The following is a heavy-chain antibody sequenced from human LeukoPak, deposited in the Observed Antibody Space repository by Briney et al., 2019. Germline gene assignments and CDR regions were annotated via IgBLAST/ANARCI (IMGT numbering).Heavy chain of an antibody. CDR3: ARDLGHCSGGSCYPVAFDI. Sequence: GRSLRLSCAASGFTFSSYAMHWVRQAPGKGLVWVSRIKSDETSTAYADSVRGRFTISRDNAKNMLYLQMNSLRAEDTAVYYCARDLGHCSGGSCYPVAFDIWGQGTMVTVSS. CDR2: IKSDETST. CDR1: GFTFSSYA. D-gene: IGHD2-15*01. J-gene: IGHJ3*02. V-gene: IGHV3-74*01.